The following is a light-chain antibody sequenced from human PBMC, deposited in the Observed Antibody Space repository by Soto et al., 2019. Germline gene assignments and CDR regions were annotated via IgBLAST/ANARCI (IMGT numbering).Light chain of an antibody. CDR1: SGHSSYA. CDR2: LNSDGSH. J-gene: IGLJ2*01. CDR3: QTWVGTGNVV. Sequence: QLVLTQSPSASASLGASVKVTCTLSSGHSSYAIAWHQQQPEKGPRYLMKLNSDGSHSKGDGIPDRFSGSSSGAERYLTISSPQSEDEAHYYCQTWVGTGNVVFGGGTKLTVL. V-gene: IGLV4-69*01.